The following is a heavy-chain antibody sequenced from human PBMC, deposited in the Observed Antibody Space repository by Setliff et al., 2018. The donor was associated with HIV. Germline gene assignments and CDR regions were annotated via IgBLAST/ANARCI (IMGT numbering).Heavy chain of an antibody. CDR3: ARGVISRDAFDI. CDR2: IYYSGST. V-gene: IGHV4-39*07. CDR1: GGSISSSSYY. D-gene: IGHD2-21*01. Sequence: PSETLSLTCTVSGGSISSSSYYWGWIRQPPGKGLEWIGSIYYSGSTYYNPSLKSRVTISVDTSKNQFSLKLSSVTAADTAVYYCARGVISRDAFDIWGQGIMVTVSS. J-gene: IGHJ3*02.